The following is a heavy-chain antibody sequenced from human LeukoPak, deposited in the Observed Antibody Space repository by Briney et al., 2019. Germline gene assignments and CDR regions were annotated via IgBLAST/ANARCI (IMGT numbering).Heavy chain of an antibody. CDR2: MNPNSGNT. D-gene: IGHD3-10*01. CDR1: GYTFTSYD. Sequence: ASVKVSCKASGYTFTSYDINWVRQATGQGLEWMGWMNPNSGNTGYAQKFQGRVTMTRNTSISTAYMELSSLRSEDTAVYYCARGPALLWFEDFISYYYYGMDVWGQGTTVTVSS. V-gene: IGHV1-8*01. J-gene: IGHJ6*02. CDR3: ARGPALLWFEDFISYYYYGMDV.